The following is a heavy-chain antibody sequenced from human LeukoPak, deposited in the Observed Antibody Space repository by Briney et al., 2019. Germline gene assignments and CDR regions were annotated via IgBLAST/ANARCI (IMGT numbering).Heavy chain of an antibody. J-gene: IGHJ4*02. D-gene: IGHD4-17*01. Sequence: PGRSLRLSCAASGFTFSSYAMHWVRQAPGKGLEWVAVISYDGSNKYYADSVKGRFTISRDNSKNTLYLQMNSLRAEDTAVYYCARVRSYYGDCWSFDYWGQGTLVTVSS. CDR3: ARVRSYYGDCWSFDY. CDR2: ISYDGSNK. CDR1: GFTFSSYA. V-gene: IGHV3-30-3*01.